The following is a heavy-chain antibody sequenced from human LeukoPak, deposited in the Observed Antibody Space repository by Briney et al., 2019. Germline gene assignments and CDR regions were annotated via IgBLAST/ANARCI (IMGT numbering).Heavy chain of an antibody. D-gene: IGHD2-2*01. V-gene: IGHV1-69*13. CDR2: IIPIFGTA. Sequence: SVKVSCKASGGTFSSYAISWVRQAPGQGLEWMGGIIPIFGTANYAQKIQGRVTITADESTSTAYMELSSLRSEDTAVYYCARDFHGGADQLPYYFDYWGQGTLVTVSS. J-gene: IGHJ4*02. CDR1: GGTFSSYA. CDR3: ARDFHGGADQLPYYFDY.